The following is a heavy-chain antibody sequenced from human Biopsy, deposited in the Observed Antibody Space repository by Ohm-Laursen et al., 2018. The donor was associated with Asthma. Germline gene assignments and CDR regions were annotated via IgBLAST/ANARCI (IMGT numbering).Heavy chain of an antibody. D-gene: IGHD3-22*01. CDR3: AKVRSDWVITESFDY. CDR1: GFSFGSYG. Sequence: SLRLSCTASGFSFGSYGMHWVRQAPGKGLEWVAVMSFDGRQTYYADSVKGRFTISRDNAKNSVFLHMDSLRPEDTAFYYCAKVRSDWVITESFDYWGQGVLVTVSS. CDR2: MSFDGRQT. J-gene: IGHJ4*02. V-gene: IGHV3-30*18.